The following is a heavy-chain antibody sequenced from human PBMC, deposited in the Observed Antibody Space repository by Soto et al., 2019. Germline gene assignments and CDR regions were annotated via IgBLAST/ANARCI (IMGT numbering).Heavy chain of an antibody. CDR2: INPSGGST. J-gene: IGHJ5*02. CDR3: ARDWSYSSSEVNWFDP. CDR1: GYTFTSYY. Sequence: ASVKVSCKASGYTFTSYYMHWVRQAPGQGLEWMGIINPSGGSTSYAQKFQGRVTMTRDTSTSTVYMELSSLRSEDTAVYYCARDWSYSSSEVNWFDPWGQGTLVTVSS. D-gene: IGHD6-6*01. V-gene: IGHV1-46*01.